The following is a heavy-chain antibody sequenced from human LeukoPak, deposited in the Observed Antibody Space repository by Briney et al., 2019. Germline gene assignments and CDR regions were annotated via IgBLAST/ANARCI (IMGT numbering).Heavy chain of an antibody. CDR1: RFTFSIYC. Sequence: PGRSLRLSSAVSRFTFSIYCMHGVPHVPGKGRVWVSRINGDGSDTTYADSVKGRFTNSRDSAKNTLYLQMNSLRAEDTAVYYCARRAYCGGDCLADWGQGTLVTVSS. V-gene: IGHV3-74*01. D-gene: IGHD2-21*02. CDR3: ARRAYCGGDCLAD. J-gene: IGHJ4*02. CDR2: INGDGSDT.